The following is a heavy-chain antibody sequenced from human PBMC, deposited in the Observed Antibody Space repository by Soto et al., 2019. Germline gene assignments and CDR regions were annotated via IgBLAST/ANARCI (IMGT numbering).Heavy chain of an antibody. D-gene: IGHD6-13*01. CDR2: IYYSGST. CDR1: GGSISSSSYY. CDR3: ARQEQQLGWVWFDP. J-gene: IGHJ5*02. Sequence: SETLSLTCTVSGGSISSSSYYWGWIRQPPGKGLEWIGSIYYSGSTYYNPSLKSRVTISVDTSKNQFSLKLSSVTAADTAVYYCARQEQQLGWVWFDPWGQGTLVTVSS. V-gene: IGHV4-39*01.